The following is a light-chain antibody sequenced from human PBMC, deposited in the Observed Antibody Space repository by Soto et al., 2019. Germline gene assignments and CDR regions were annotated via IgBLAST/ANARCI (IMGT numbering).Light chain of an antibody. V-gene: IGLV2-14*01. CDR3: RSHTGSRPL. CDR2: EVT. CDR1: SSDVGDYNY. J-gene: IGLJ3*02. Sequence: QSALTQPASVSGSPGQSITISCTGASSDVGDYNYVSWYQEHPGQVPKLIIFEVTTRPSGVSDRFSGSRSGNTASLTISGLQAEDEADYSSRSHTGSRPLSGGGTQLTVL.